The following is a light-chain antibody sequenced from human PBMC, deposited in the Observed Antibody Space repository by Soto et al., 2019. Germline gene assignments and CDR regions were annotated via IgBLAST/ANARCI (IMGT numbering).Light chain of an antibody. CDR1: QSGSSKY. Sequence: IVLTQSPGTLSLSPGERATLSCRASQSGSSKYLAWYQQKPGQAPRGLIYGTSIRASGVPERFSGGGSGTDFTLTITRLEPEDFAVYYCQQYGSSLFTFGPGTKVDFK. CDR2: GTS. J-gene: IGKJ3*01. V-gene: IGKV3-20*01. CDR3: QQYGSSLFT.